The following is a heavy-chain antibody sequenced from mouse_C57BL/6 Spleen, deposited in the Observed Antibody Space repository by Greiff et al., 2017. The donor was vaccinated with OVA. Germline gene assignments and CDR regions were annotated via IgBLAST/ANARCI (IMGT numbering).Heavy chain of an antibody. CDR2: INPSTGGT. Sequence: QQSGPELVKPGASVKISCKASGFSFTGYYMHWVTQSSEKSLEWIGEINPSTGGTSYNQKFKGTATLTVDKSSSTAYMQLKSLTSEDSAVYYCAIGAGNFFAYWGQGTLVTVSA. J-gene: IGHJ3*01. V-gene: IGHV1-43*01. CDR1: GFSFTGYY. D-gene: IGHD2-1*01. CDR3: AIGAGNFFAY.